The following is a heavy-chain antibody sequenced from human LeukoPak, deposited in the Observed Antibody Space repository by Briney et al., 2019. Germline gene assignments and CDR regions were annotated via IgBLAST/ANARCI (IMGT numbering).Heavy chain of an antibody. D-gene: IGHD3-3*01. Sequence: SETLSLTCTVSGGSISSSSYYWGWIRQPPGKGLEWIGSIYYSGSTYYNPSLKSRVTISVDTSKNQFSLKLSSVTAADTAVYYCARIGDDFWSGYVRYWGKGTLVTVSS. CDR2: IYYSGST. J-gene: IGHJ4*02. V-gene: IGHV4-39*07. CDR1: GGSISSSSYY. CDR3: ARIGDDFWSGYVRY.